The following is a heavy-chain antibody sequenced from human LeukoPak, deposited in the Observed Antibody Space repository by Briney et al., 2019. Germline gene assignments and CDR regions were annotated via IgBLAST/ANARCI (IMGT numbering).Heavy chain of an antibody. CDR2: LWYDGSNK. CDR1: GFTFSSYG. V-gene: IGHV3-33*01. D-gene: IGHD3-10*01. Sequence: QSGRSLRLSCAASGFTFSSYGMYWVRQAPAKGLEWVALLWYDGSNKYYADSVKGRFTISRDNSKNTPYLQMNSLRVEDTAVYYCASWRGSGSYGGYFDYWGQGTLVTVSS. J-gene: IGHJ4*02. CDR3: ASWRGSGSYGGYFDY.